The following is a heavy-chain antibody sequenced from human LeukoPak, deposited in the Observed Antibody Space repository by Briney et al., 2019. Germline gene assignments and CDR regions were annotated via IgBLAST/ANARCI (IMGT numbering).Heavy chain of an antibody. Sequence: SETLSLTCAVYGGSFSGYYWGWVRQPPGKGLEWIGSIYYSGNTYYNPSLKSRVTISVDTSTNQFSLKLSSVTAADTAVYFCARHVGVGTTNNFDYWGQGTLVTVSS. V-gene: IGHV4-39*01. J-gene: IGHJ4*02. CDR1: GGSFSGYY. D-gene: IGHD1-1*01. CDR2: IYYSGNT. CDR3: ARHVGVGTTNNFDY.